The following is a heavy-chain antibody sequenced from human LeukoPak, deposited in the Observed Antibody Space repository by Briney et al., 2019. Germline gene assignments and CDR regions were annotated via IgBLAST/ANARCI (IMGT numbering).Heavy chain of an antibody. D-gene: IGHD4-17*01. CDR1: GFTFSSYA. V-gene: IGHV3-23*01. Sequence: PGGSLRLSCAASGFTFSSYAMSCVRQAPGKGLEWVSAISGSGDSTYYADSVKGRFTISRDNSKNTLSLQMNSLRAEDTAVYYCAKINPTYGDFDYWGQGTLVTVSS. J-gene: IGHJ4*02. CDR2: ISGSGDST. CDR3: AKINPTYGDFDY.